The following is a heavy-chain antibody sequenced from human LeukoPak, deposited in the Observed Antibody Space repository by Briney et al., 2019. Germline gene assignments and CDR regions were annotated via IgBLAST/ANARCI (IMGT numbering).Heavy chain of an antibody. J-gene: IGHJ4*02. CDR3: ARVAAASRVGSHWPKHFDY. CDR1: GYTFTSYY. V-gene: IGHV1-46*01. CDR2: INPSGGST. D-gene: IGHD6-13*01. Sequence: ASVKVSCKASGYTFTSYYMHWVRQAPGQGLEWMGIINPSGGSTSYTQKFQGRVTMTRDTSTSTVYMELSSLRSEDTAVYYCARVAAASRVGSHWPKHFDYWGQGTLVTVSS.